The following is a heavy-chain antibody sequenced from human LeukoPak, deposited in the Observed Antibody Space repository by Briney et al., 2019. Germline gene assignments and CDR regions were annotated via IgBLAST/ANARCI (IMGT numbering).Heavy chain of an antibody. D-gene: IGHD2-21*01. J-gene: IGHJ4*02. V-gene: IGHV4-61*02. Sequence: SETLSLTCTVSGGSISSGDYYWSWIRQPAGKGLEWIGRIYVSGSTNYNPSLKSRVTISVDTSKDQFSLKMTSVTATDTAVYYCARDYHCGGGDCSWVDYWGQGTLVTVSS. CDR2: IYVSGST. CDR1: GGSISSGDYY. CDR3: ARDYHCGGGDCSWVDY.